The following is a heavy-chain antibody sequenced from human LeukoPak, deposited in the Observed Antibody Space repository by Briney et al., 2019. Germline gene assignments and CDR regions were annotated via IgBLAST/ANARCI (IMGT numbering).Heavy chain of an antibody. V-gene: IGHV4-59*01. J-gene: IGHJ4*02. Sequence: SETLSLTCTVSGGSISSYYWSWIRQPPGKGLEWIGYIYYSGSTNYNPSLKSRVTISVDTSKNQFSLKLSSVTAADTAVYYCARVRGYSGLIPNFDYWGQGTLVTVSS. D-gene: IGHD5-12*01. CDR3: ARVRGYSGLIPNFDY. CDR1: GGSISSYY. CDR2: IYYSGST.